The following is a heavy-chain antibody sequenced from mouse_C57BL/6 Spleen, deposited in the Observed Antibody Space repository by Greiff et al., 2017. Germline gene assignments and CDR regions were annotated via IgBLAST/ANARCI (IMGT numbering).Heavy chain of an antibody. V-gene: IGHV1-52*01. CDR2: IDPSDSET. CDR3: ARGYDGYSRFAY. D-gene: IGHD2-3*01. J-gene: IGHJ3*01. CDR1: GYTFTSYW. Sequence: QVQLQQPGAELVRPGSSVKLSCKASGYTFTSYWMHWVKQRPIQGLEWIGNIDPSDSETHYNQKFKDKATLTVEKSSSTSYMQLSSLTSEDSAVYYCARGYDGYSRFAYWGQGTLVTVSA.